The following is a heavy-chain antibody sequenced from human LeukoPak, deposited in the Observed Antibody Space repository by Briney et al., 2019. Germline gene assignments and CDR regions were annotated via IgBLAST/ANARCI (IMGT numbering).Heavy chain of an antibody. CDR2: IRYDGSNK. V-gene: IGHV3-30*02. Sequence: PGKSLRLSCAASGFTFSSYGMHWVRQAPGKGLEWVAFIRYDGSNKYYADSVKGRFTISRDNSKNTLYLQMNSLRAEDTAVYYCAKEGIAARPRLAGVDYWGQGTLVTVSS. CDR3: AKEGIAARPRLAGVDY. CDR1: GFTFSSYG. J-gene: IGHJ4*02. D-gene: IGHD6-6*01.